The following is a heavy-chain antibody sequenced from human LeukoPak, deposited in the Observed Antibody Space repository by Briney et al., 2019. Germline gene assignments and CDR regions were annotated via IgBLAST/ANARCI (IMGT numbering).Heavy chain of an antibody. CDR1: GGSFSGYY. Sequence: SGTLSLTCAVYGGSFSGYYWSWIRQPPGKGLEWIGEINHSGSTNYNPSLKSRVTISVDTSKNQFSLKLSSVTAADTAVYYCARTPLTVPFDYWGQGTLVTVSS. CDR3: ARTPLTVPFDY. V-gene: IGHV4-34*01. J-gene: IGHJ4*02. D-gene: IGHD4-17*01. CDR2: INHSGST.